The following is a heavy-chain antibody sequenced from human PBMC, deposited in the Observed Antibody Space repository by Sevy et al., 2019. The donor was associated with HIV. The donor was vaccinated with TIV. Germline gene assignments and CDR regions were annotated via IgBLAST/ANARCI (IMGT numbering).Heavy chain of an antibody. CDR3: ARGRRLYYYDSGAYYGY. Sequence: GGSLRLSCAASGFTFSSYWMSWVRQAPGKGLEWVANIKQDGSEKYYVDSVKGRFTISRDNAKNSLYLQMNSVRAEDTAVYYCARGRRLYYYDSGAYYGYWGQGTLVTVSS. D-gene: IGHD3-22*01. CDR2: IKQDGSEK. CDR1: GFTFSSYW. V-gene: IGHV3-7*01. J-gene: IGHJ4*02.